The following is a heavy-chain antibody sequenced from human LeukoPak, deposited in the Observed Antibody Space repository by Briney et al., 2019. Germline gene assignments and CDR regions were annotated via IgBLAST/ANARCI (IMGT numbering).Heavy chain of an antibody. D-gene: IGHD3-22*01. J-gene: IGHJ6*03. V-gene: IGHV3-21*01. CDR3: ARSENYDSSGYYCRNYYIDV. CDR1: GFTFSSYS. Sequence: GGSLRLSCAASGFTFSSYSMNWVRQAPGKGLEWVSSISSSSSSYIYYADSVKGRFTISRDNAKNSLYLQMNSLRAEDTAVYYCARSENYDSSGYYCRNYYIDVWGKGTTVTVSS. CDR2: ISSSSSSYI.